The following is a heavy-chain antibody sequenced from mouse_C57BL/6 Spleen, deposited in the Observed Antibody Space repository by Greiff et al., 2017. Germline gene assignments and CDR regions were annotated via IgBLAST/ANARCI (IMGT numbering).Heavy chain of an antibody. V-gene: IGHV1-53*01. CDR1: GTTFTGSG. CDR3: ARSLFITTVVARDYYAMDY. Sequence: QVQLQQPGTELVKPGAPVNLSCKVPGTTFTGSGLHGGNQRLGQALEWIGNINPSNGGTNDNEKFKSKATLTVDKSSSTAYMQLSSLTSEDSAVYYCARSLFITTVVARDYYAMDYWGQGTSVTVSS. CDR2: INPSNGGT. D-gene: IGHD1-1*01. J-gene: IGHJ4*01.